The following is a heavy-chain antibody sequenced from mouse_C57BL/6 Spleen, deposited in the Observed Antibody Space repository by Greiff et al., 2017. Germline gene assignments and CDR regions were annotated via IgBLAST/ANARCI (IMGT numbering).Heavy chain of an antibody. Sequence: EVQLQESGAELVRPGASVKLSCTASGFNIKDDYMHWVKQRPEQGLEWIGWIDPENGDTASASKFQGKATITADTSSNTAYLQLSSLTSEDTAVVYCTTTATGAYWGQGTLVTVSA. CDR3: TTTATGAY. V-gene: IGHV14-4*01. CDR2: IDPENGDT. J-gene: IGHJ3*01. CDR1: GFNIKDDY.